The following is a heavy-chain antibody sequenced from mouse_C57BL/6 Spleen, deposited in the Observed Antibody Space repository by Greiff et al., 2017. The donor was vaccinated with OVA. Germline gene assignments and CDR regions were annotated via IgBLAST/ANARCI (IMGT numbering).Heavy chain of an antibody. V-gene: IGHV3-6*01. Sequence: ESGPGLVKPSQSLSLTCSVTGYSITSGYYWNWIRQFPGNKLEWMGYISYDGSNNYNPSLKNRISITRDTSKNQFFLKLNSVTTEDTATYYCARDYYGSSSGDYAMDYWGQGTSVTVSS. J-gene: IGHJ4*01. CDR2: ISYDGSN. CDR3: ARDYYGSSSGDYAMDY. CDR1: GYSITSGYY. D-gene: IGHD1-1*01.